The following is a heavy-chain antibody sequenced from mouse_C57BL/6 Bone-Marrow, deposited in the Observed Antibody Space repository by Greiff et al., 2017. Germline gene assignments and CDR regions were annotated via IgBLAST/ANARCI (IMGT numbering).Heavy chain of an antibody. CDR1: GYTFTDYN. CDR3: ARQDYGSSTWFAY. Sequence: EVQLQQPGPELVKPGASVKMSCKASGYTFTDYNMHWVKQSHGKSLEWIGYINPNNGGTSYNQKFKGKATLTVNKSSSTAYMELRSLTSEDSAVYYCARQDYGSSTWFAYWGQGTLVTVSA. J-gene: IGHJ3*01. V-gene: IGHV1-22*01. CDR2: INPNNGGT. D-gene: IGHD1-1*01.